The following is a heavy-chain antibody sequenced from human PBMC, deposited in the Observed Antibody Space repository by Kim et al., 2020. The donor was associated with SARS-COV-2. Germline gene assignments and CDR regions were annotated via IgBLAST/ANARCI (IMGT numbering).Heavy chain of an antibody. CDR1: GFTFSSYA. V-gene: IGHV3-64*01. CDR2: ISSNGGST. D-gene: IGHD3-22*01. Sequence: GGSLRLSCAASGFTFSSYAMHWVRQAPGKGLEYVSAISSNGGSTYYANSVKGRFTISRDNSKNTLYLQMGSLRAEDMAVYYCATTLGSYDSSGYYQFDYWGQGTLVTVSS. J-gene: IGHJ4*02. CDR3: ATTLGSYDSSGYYQFDY.